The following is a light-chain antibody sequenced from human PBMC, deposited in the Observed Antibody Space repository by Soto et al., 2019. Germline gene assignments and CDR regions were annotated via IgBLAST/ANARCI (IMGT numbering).Light chain of an antibody. CDR3: QQYGSSLTWT. V-gene: IGKV3-20*01. CDR2: GAS. Sequence: EVVFTQAPATLSVSPGERATLSCRTSQSVGNNLAWYQQKPGQAPRLLIYGASSRATGIPDRFSGSGSGTDFTLTISRLEPEDFAVYYCQQYGSSLTWTFGQGTKVDI. J-gene: IGKJ1*01. CDR1: QSVGNN.